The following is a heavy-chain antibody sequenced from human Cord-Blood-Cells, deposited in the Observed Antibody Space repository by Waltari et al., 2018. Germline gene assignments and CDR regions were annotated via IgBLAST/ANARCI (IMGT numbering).Heavy chain of an antibody. CDR1: GYTFTGYY. CDR2: INPNSGGT. CDR3: AREVGYYYDSSGYYDY. Sequence: QVQLVQSGAEVKKPGASVKVSCKASGYTFTGYYMHWVRQAPGQGLEWMGWINPNSGGTNYAQKFQGGVTMTRDTSISTAYMELSRQRSYDAAVYYCAREVGYYYDSSGYYDYWGQGTLVTVSS. D-gene: IGHD3-22*01. J-gene: IGHJ4*02. V-gene: IGHV1-2*02.